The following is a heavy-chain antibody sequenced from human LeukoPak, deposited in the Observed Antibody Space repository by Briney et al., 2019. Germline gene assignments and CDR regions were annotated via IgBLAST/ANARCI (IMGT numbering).Heavy chain of an antibody. CDR2: INHSGST. Sequence: SETLSLTCAVYVGSFSGYYWSWIRQPPGKGLEWIGEINHSGSTNYNASLKSRVNISVDTSTTQFSLKLSSVTAADTAVYYCARGYYGSGSHCCHMDVWGKGTTITVS. J-gene: IGHJ6*03. CDR3: ARGYYGSGSHCCHMDV. V-gene: IGHV4-34*01. D-gene: IGHD3-10*01. CDR1: VGSFSGYY.